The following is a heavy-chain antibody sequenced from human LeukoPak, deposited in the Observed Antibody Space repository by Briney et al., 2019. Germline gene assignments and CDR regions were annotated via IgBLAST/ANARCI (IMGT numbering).Heavy chain of an antibody. J-gene: IGHJ6*02. D-gene: IGHD6-13*01. V-gene: IGHV6-1*01. Sequence: SQTLSLTRAIPGDSVSSNSAAWNWIRQSPSRGLEWLGRTYYRSKWYNDYAVSVKSRITINPDTSKNQFSLQLNSVTPEDTAVYYCARLYSSSWYYYYGMDVWGQGTTVTVSS. CDR2: TYYRSKWYN. CDR3: ARLYSSSWYYYYGMDV. CDR1: GDSVSSNSAA.